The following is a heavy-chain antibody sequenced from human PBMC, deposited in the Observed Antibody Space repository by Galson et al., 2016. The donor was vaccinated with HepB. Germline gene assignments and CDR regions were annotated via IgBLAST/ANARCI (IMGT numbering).Heavy chain of an antibody. CDR3: VQGSTAPAV. CDR1: GFTLINYA. V-gene: IGHV3-64D*06. J-gene: IGHJ6*04. CDR2: ISTNGGYT. D-gene: IGHD1-26*01. Sequence: SLRLSCAASGFTLINYAMHWVRQAPGKGLEYVSTISTNGGYTNYADSVKGRFTISRDNSKNTLYLQMNSLRIEDTAVYYCVQGSTAPAVWGRGTTVTVSP.